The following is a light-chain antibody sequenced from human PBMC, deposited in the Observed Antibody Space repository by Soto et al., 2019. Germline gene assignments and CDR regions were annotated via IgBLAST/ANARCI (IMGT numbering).Light chain of an antibody. V-gene: IGKV3-15*01. Sequence: EIVMTQSPAPLSVSPGERVTLSCRASQSVSRFLAWYQHRPGQAPRLLIYDTSNRATGVPARFSGSGSGTELSLPISSLQSEDFAVYYCQQYDNWPPCTFGQGPKLAVK. CDR1: QSVSRF. J-gene: IGKJ2*02. CDR3: QQYDNWPPCT. CDR2: DTS.